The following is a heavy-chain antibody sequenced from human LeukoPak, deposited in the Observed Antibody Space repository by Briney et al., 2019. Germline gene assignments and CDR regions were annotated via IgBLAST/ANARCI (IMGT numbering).Heavy chain of an antibody. CDR2: ISGSGGST. J-gene: IGHJ4*02. CDR3: AKDCSGGSCYFDY. CDR1: GFTSSSYA. D-gene: IGHD2-15*01. V-gene: IGHV3-23*01. Sequence: PGASLRLSCAASGFTSSSYAMSWVRQAPGKGLEWVSAISGSGGSTYYADSVKGRFTISRDNSKNTLYLQMNSQRAEDTAVYYCAKDCSGGSCYFDYWGQGTLVTVSS.